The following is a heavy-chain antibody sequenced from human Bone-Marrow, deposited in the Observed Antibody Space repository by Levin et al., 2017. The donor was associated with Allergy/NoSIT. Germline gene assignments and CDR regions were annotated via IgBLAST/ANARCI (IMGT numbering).Heavy chain of an antibody. J-gene: IGHJ4*02. D-gene: IGHD3-16*01. CDR3: ARGGPYGY. V-gene: IGHV3-53*01. CDR2: IYSAGST. Sequence: VASVKVSCAVSGFTVSNNYMSWVRQAPGKGLEWVSVIYSAGSTYYADSVRGRFTISRDNSKNTLFLQMNSLRADDTAVYYCARGGPYGYWGQGTLVTVSS. CDR1: GFTVSNNY.